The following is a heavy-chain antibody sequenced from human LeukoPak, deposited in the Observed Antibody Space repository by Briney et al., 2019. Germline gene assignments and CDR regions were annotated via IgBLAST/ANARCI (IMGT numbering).Heavy chain of an antibody. V-gene: IGHV1-2*02. CDR2: INPNNGGT. D-gene: IGHD3-10*01. Sequence: GASVKVSCKTSGYTFTAYYVHWVRQVPGQGLEWMGWINPNNGGTNYAQKFQGRVTMTSDTSISSAYMELTRLTSDDTAVYYCASLGLTIGFDHWSQGTLVTVSS. J-gene: IGHJ4*02. CDR1: GYTFTAYY. CDR3: ASLGLTIGFDH.